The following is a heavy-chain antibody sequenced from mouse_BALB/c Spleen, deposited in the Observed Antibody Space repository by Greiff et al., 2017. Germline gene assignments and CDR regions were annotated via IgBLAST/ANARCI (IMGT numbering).Heavy chain of an antibody. CDR2: ISNGGGST. Sequence: EVKVVESGGGLVQPGGSLKLSCAASGFTFSSYTMSWVRQTPEKRLEWVAYISNGGGSTYYPDTVKGRFTISRDNAKNTLYLQMSSLKSEDTAMYYCARQGDYYYGSSPLDYWGQGTTLTVSS. D-gene: IGHD1-1*01. V-gene: IGHV5-12-2*01. J-gene: IGHJ2*01. CDR1: GFTFSSYT. CDR3: ARQGDYYYGSSPLDY.